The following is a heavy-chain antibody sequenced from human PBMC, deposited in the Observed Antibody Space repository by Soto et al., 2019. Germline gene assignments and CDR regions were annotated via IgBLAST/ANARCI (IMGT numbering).Heavy chain of an antibody. CDR3: GRGQATFDP. CDR1: GYNFTNYA. Sequence: QIQLVQSGAEMKKPGSSVKVSCKASGYNFTNYAMHWVRQAPGQSLEWMGRINTANGDTIYSQNFQGRFTITRDASARTVYLELSSLRFEDSAVYYCGRGQATFDPWGQGTLVTVSS. CDR2: INTANGDT. J-gene: IGHJ5*02. V-gene: IGHV1-3*04.